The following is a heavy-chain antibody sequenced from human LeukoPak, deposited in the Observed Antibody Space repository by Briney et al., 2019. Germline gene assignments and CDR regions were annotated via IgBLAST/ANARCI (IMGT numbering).Heavy chain of an antibody. V-gene: IGHV1-69*01. J-gene: IGHJ6*04. CDR3: ARDHYDILTGPPYYYYGMDV. D-gene: IGHD3-9*01. Sequence: SVKVSCKSSGGTFSSYAISWVRQAPGQGLEWMGGIIPIFCTANYAQKFQGRVTIPADESTSTAYMELSSLRSEDTAVYYCARDHYDILTGPPYYYYGMDVWGKGTTVTVSS. CDR1: GGTFSSYA. CDR2: IIPIFCTA.